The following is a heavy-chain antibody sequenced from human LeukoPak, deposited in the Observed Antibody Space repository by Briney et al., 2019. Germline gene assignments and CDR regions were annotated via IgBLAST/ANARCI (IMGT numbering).Heavy chain of an antibody. V-gene: IGHV3-11*06. CDR3: ARGHIASWYNVEN. CDR2: ISGSSTYT. J-gene: IGHJ4*02. D-gene: IGHD6-13*01. Sequence: GGFLRLSCAASGFTFSDYYMSWIRQAPGKGLEWVSYISGSSTYTNYADSVKGRFTISRDNAKNSLYVVMNSLRAEDTAVYYCARGHIASWYNVENWGQGTLVTVSS. CDR1: GFTFSDYY.